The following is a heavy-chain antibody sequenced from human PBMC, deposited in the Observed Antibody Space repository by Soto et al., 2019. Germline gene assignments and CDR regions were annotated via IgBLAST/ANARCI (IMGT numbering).Heavy chain of an antibody. CDR1: GGSISSGAYY. CDR2: IYYSGST. D-gene: IGHD3-22*01. J-gene: IGHJ4*02. CDR3: AREERDYLDSSGSLDY. Sequence: SETLSLTCTVSGGSISSGAYYWSWIRQHPGKGLEWIGYIYYSGSTYYNPSLKSRVTISVDTSKNQFSLKLSSVTAADTAVYYCAREERDYLDSSGSLDYWGQGTLVTVSS. V-gene: IGHV4-31*03.